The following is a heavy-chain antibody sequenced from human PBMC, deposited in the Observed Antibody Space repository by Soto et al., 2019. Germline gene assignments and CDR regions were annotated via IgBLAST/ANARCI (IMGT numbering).Heavy chain of an antibody. CDR3: ARLTLIYGYYNHPILDFDY. J-gene: IGHJ4*02. V-gene: IGHV1-8*01. CDR2: MNPNSGNT. CDR1: GYTFTSYD. D-gene: IGHD4-17*01. Sequence: ASVKVSCKASGYTFTSYDINWVRQATGQGLEWMGWMNPNSGNTGYAQKFQGRVTMTRNTSISTAYMELSSLRSEDTAGYYCARLTLIYGYYNHPILDFDYWGQGTLVTVSS.